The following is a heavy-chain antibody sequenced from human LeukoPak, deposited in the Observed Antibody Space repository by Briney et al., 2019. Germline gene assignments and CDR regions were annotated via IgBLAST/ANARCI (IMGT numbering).Heavy chain of an antibody. CDR3: ASLLVRGNTEDY. CDR2: INHSGST. CDR1: GGSFSGYY. J-gene: IGHJ4*02. V-gene: IGHV4-34*01. D-gene: IGHD3-10*01. Sequence: SETLSLTCAVYGGSFSGYYWSWIRQPPGKGLEWIGEINHSGSTNYNPSLKSRVTISVDTSKNQFSLKLSSVTAADTAVYYCASLLVRGNTEDYWGQGTLVTVSS.